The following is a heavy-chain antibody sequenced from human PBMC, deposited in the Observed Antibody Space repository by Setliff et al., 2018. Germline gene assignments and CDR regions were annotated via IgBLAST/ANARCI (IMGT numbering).Heavy chain of an antibody. D-gene: IGHD2-15*01. CDR3: TRALCAPVGPADNWFDP. Sequence: SETLSLTCAVSGFSISSGYYWGWIRQPPGKGLEWIVNIHHSGKAYYNPSLKSRVTMSVDTSKNQFSLKMTSVTAADTALYYCTRALCAPVGPADNWFDPWGQGTLVTVSS. CDR2: IHHSGKA. CDR1: GFSISSGYY. V-gene: IGHV4-38-2*01. J-gene: IGHJ5*02.